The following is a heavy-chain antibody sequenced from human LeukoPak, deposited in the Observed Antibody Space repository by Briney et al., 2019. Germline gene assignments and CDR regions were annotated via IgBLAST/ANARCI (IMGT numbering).Heavy chain of an antibody. J-gene: IGHJ5*02. CDR2: FHFTGST. D-gene: IGHD6-19*01. CDR1: GGSISSGSYS. CDR3: ARDGRGISSGWYIFDWFDP. Sequence: SETLSLTCAVSGGSISSGSYSWSWIRQPPGKGLEWIGYFHFTGSTYYNPSLKSRVTISLDTSKNQFSLNLSSVTAADTAVYYCARDGRGISSGWYIFDWFDPWGQGTLVTVSS. V-gene: IGHV4-30-4*07.